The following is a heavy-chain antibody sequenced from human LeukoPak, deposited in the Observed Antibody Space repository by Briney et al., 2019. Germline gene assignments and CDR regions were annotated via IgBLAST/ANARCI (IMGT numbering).Heavy chain of an antibody. CDR1: GYTFTGYY. D-gene: IGHD3-22*01. CDR2: ISAYNGNT. Sequence: ASVKVSCKASGYTFTGYYMHWVRQAPGQGLEWMGWISAYNGNTNYAQKLQGRVTMTTDTSTSTAYMELRSLRSDDTAVYYCASGLYLDSSGYYYLYWGQGTLVTVSS. V-gene: IGHV1-18*04. J-gene: IGHJ4*02. CDR3: ASGLYLDSSGYYYLY.